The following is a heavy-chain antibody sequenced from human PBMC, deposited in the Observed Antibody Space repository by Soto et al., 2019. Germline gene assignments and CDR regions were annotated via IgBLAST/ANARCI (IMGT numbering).Heavy chain of an antibody. J-gene: IGHJ4*02. CDR3: AREGGHYYDSIRKGIDY. Sequence: QVQLQESGPGLVKPSGTLSLTCAVSGGSISSSNWWSWVRQPPGKGLEWIGEIYHSGSTNYNPSLKSRVTISVDKSKNQFSLKLSSVTAADTAVYYCAREGGHYYDSIRKGIDYWGQGTLVTVSS. CDR2: IYHSGST. CDR1: GGSISSSNW. V-gene: IGHV4-4*02. D-gene: IGHD3-22*01.